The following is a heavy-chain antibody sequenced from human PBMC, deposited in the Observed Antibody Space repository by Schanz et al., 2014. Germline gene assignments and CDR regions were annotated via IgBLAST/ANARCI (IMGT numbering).Heavy chain of an antibody. Sequence: VQLLESGGGLVQPGGSLRLSCAASGFTFRVFAMNWVRQAPGKGLEWVSIITGSGATYYADSVKGRFTISRDNLKNTVYLQMNSLRAGDTAVYYCAKDGRLPYYGTGSDFDYWGQGTLVAVSS. CDR3: AKDGRLPYYGTGSDFDY. J-gene: IGHJ4*02. CDR2: ITGSGAT. CDR1: GFTFRVFA. D-gene: IGHD3-22*01. V-gene: IGHV3-23*01.